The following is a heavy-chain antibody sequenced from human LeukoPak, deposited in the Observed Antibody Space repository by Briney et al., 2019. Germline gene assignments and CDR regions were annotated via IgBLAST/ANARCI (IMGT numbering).Heavy chain of an antibody. CDR1: GGSISSYY. CDR3: ARGISPLSSTRNYYYYYMDV. CDR2: IYYSGST. D-gene: IGHD2-2*01. V-gene: IGHV4-59*01. J-gene: IGHJ6*03. Sequence: PSETLSLTCTVSGGSISSYYWSWIRQPPGKGLEWIGYIYYSGSTNYNPSLKSRVTISVDTSKNQFSLKLSSVTAADTAVYYCARGISPLSSTRNYYYYYMDVWGKGTTVTISS.